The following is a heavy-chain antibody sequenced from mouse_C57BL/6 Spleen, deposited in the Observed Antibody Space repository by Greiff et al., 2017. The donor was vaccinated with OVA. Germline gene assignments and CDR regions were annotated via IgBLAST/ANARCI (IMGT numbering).Heavy chain of an antibody. Sequence: VQLQQPGAELVRPGSSVKLSCKASGYTFTSYWMDWVKQRPGQGLEWIGNIYPSDSETHYNQKFKDKATLTVDKSSSTAYMQLSSLTSEDSAVYYCARYYDGYKMDYWGQGTSVTVSS. CDR2: IYPSDSET. J-gene: IGHJ4*01. CDR3: ARYYDGYKMDY. V-gene: IGHV1-61*01. D-gene: IGHD2-3*01. CDR1: GYTFTSYW.